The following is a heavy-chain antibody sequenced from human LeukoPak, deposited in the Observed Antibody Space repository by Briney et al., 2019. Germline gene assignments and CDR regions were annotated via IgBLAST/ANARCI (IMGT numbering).Heavy chain of an antibody. CDR3: AREGVTAGSCDY. J-gene: IGHJ4*02. CDR1: AFTFNNAW. D-gene: IGHD3-10*01. Sequence: PGGSLRLSCAASAFTFNNAWMNWVRQAPGKGLEWVSYISSSGTTTYYADSVKGRFTISRDNAKNSLYLQMNSLRVEDTAVYYCAREGVTAGSCDYWGQGTLVTVSS. V-gene: IGHV3-48*03. CDR2: ISSSGTTT.